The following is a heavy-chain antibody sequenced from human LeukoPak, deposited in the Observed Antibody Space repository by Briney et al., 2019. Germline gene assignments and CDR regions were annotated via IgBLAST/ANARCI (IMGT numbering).Heavy chain of an antibody. CDR1: GFTVSSNY. J-gene: IGHJ4*02. V-gene: IGHV3-66*02. D-gene: IGHD2-2*01. Sequence: GGSLRLSCAASGFTVSSNYMSWVRQVPGKGLEWVSVIYSGGSTYYADSVKGRFTISRDNSKNTLYLQMNSLRAEDTAVYYCARGTPARGIVVVPAAIHWGQGTLVTVSS. CDR2: IYSGGST. CDR3: ARGTPARGIVVVPAAIH.